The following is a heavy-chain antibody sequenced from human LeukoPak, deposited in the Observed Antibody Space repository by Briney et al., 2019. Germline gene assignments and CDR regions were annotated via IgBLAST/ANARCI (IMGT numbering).Heavy chain of an antibody. CDR1: GFTFSRYA. J-gene: IGHJ4*02. CDR3: ARDLDY. CDR2: ISYDGSNK. Sequence: GGSLRLSCAVSGFTFSRYAMHWVRQAPGKGLEWVAVISYDGSNKYYADSVKGRFTISRDNSKNTLYLQMNSLRAEDTAVYYCARDLDYWGQGTLVTVSS. V-gene: IGHV3-30-3*01.